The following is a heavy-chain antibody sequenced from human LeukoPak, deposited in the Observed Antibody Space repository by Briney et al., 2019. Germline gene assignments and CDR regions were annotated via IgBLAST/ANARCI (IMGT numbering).Heavy chain of an antibody. CDR2: INPNSGGT. V-gene: IGHV1-2*02. J-gene: IGHJ4*02. CDR1: GYTFTSYD. Sequence: ASVKVSCKASGYTFTSYDITWVRQATGQGLEWMGWINPNSGGTNYAQKFQGRVTMTRDTSISTAYMELSRLRSDDTAVYYCARGPMVRGVIIPIDYWGQGTLVTVSS. D-gene: IGHD3-10*01. CDR3: ARGPMVRGVIIPIDY.